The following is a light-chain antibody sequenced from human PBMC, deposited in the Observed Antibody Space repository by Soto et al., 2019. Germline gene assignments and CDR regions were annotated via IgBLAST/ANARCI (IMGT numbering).Light chain of an antibody. J-gene: IGKJ1*01. Sequence: DVHMTQSPSSLSASVGDRVTITCRASQSISIYLNWYQQKPGKAPNLLISAASSLHSGVPSRFRGSGSGTDFTLTISSLQPEDFATYYGQQTYSTPPWTFGQGTKVEIK. CDR3: QQTYSTPPWT. CDR1: QSISIY. CDR2: AAS. V-gene: IGKV1-39*01.